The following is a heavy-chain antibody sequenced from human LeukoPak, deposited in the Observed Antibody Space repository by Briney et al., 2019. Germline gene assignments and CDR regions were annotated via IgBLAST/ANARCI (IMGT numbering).Heavy chain of an antibody. CDR3: ARVGYYAAFDP. V-gene: IGHV1-69*06. D-gene: IGHD3-10*01. J-gene: IGHJ5*02. CDR2: IIPIFGAA. Sequence: ASVKVSCKASGGTFSRYGINWVRQAPGQGLEWMGGIIPIFGAANYAQKFQGRVTITADTSASTAYMELSSLRSEDMAVYYCARVGYYAAFDPWGQGTLVTVSS. CDR1: GGTFSRYG.